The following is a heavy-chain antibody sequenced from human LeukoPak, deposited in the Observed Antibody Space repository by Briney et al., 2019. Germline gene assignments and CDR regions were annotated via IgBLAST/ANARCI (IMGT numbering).Heavy chain of an antibody. Sequence: SETLSLTCTLSGGSVSSKNHYWGWIRQPPGKGLEWIGSIYVIGTNYYNPSLQSRVTLSVDTSKNQVSLKLTSVTAADTALYYCARQVGATTLIDHWGQGTLVTVSS. CDR3: ARQVGATTLIDH. J-gene: IGHJ4*02. CDR1: GGSVSSKNHY. CDR2: IYVIGTN. V-gene: IGHV4-39*01. D-gene: IGHD1-26*01.